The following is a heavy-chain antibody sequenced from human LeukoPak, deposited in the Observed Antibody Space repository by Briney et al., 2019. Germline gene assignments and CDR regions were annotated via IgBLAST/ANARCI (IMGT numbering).Heavy chain of an antibody. CDR2: IYSSGST. V-gene: IGHV4-4*07. J-gene: IGHJ4*02. Sequence: PSETLSLTCTVSGGSISSYYWSWIRQPAGKGLDWIGRIYSSGSTNYNSSLKSRVTMSVDTSKNQFSLKLSSVTAADTAVYYCARAYCSGGSCYSGFDYWGQGTLVTVSS. CDR1: GGSISSYY. D-gene: IGHD2-15*01. CDR3: ARAYCSGGSCYSGFDY.